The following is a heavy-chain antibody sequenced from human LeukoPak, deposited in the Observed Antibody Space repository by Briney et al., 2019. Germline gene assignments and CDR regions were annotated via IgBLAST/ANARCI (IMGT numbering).Heavy chain of an antibody. Sequence: GGSLRLSCAASGFTFDDYTMHWVRQAPGKGLEWVSLISWDGGSTYYADSVKGRFTISRDNSKNSLYLQMNSLRTGDTALYYCAKGNFDYWGQGTLATVSS. CDR1: GFTFDDYT. D-gene: IGHD3-10*01. CDR3: AKGNFDY. V-gene: IGHV3-43*01. J-gene: IGHJ4*02. CDR2: ISWDGGST.